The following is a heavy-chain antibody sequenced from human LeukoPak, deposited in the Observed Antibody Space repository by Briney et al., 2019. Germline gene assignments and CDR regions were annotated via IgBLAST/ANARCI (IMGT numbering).Heavy chain of an antibody. Sequence: GRSLRLSCVASGFTFSSNSMHWVRQAPGKGLEWVTFIQYDGSKKYYADSVKGRFTISRDNCKNTLYLEMNSLRAEDTAVYYCAKDIGSYYDYWGQGILVTVSS. CDR3: AKDIGSYYDY. CDR1: GFTFSSNS. CDR2: IQYDGSKK. V-gene: IGHV3-30*02. D-gene: IGHD3-10*01. J-gene: IGHJ4*02.